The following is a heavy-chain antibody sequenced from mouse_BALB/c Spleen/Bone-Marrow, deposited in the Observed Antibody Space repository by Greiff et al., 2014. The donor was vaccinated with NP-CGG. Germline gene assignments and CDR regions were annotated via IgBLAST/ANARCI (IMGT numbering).Heavy chain of an antibody. D-gene: IGHD2-10*01. J-gene: IGHJ4*01. V-gene: IGHV3-1*02. CDR2: IHYSGST. Sequence: VQLKDPGPDLVKPSQSLSLTCPVTGSSLPRGYSWPWVRQFSGNKLERVGYIHYSGSTNYNPSLKSRISITRDTSKNQFFRQLNSVTTEDTATYYCARSAYYGSMDYWGQGTSVTVSS. CDR1: GSSLPRGYS. CDR3: ARSAYYGSMDY.